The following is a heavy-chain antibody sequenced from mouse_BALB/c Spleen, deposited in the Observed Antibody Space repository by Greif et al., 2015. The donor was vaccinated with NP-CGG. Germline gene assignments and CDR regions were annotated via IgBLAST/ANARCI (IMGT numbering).Heavy chain of an antibody. D-gene: IGHD4-1*01. V-gene: IGHV1-7*01. CDR2: INPSTGYT. Sequence: VQLQESGAELAKPGASVKMSCKASGYTFTSYWMHWVKQRPGQGLEWIGYINPSTGYTEYNQKFKDKATLTADKSPSAADMQLSSLTSEDSAGYYCARSGTLTWFAYCCQGTLVTGSA. CDR1: GYTFTSYW. CDR3: ARSGTLTWFAY. J-gene: IGHJ3*01.